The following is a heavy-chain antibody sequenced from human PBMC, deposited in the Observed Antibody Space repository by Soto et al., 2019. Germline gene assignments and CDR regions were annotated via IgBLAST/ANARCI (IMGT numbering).Heavy chain of an antibody. CDR2: ITSDGRT. D-gene: IGHD3-22*01. Sequence: GESLRLSCAASGFTFSSYAMSWVRQAPGKGLEWVSIITSDGRTYYADSVKGRFTISRDDSKNTLFLQMNSLRAEDAAIYYCAKSPKVISTSFDYWGQGSLVTVSS. CDR3: AKSPKVISTSFDY. V-gene: IGHV3-23*01. J-gene: IGHJ4*02. CDR1: GFTFSSYA.